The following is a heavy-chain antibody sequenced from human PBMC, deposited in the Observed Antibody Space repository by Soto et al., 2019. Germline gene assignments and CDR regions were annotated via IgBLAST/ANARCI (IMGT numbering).Heavy chain of an antibody. J-gene: IGHJ4*02. Sequence: QVQLVESGGGVVQPGRSLRLSCAASGFTFSSFTMHWVRQAPGKGLEWVAVISYDDGTNKDYADSVKGRFTISRDNPKNTLYLQMNSMRAEDTAVYYCARRRAVAGTPEFDYWGQGTLVTVSS. V-gene: IGHV3-30-3*01. CDR2: ISYDDGTNK. D-gene: IGHD6-19*01. CDR3: ARRRAVAGTPEFDY. CDR1: GFTFSSFT.